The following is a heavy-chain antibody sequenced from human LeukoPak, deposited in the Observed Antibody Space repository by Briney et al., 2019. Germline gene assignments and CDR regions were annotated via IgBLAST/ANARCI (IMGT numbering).Heavy chain of an antibody. CDR3: AKDPGVVVAASGYYFDY. J-gene: IGHJ4*02. Sequence: PGGSLRLSCAASGFTFSSYGMHWVRQAPGKGLEWVAVISYDGSNKYYADSVKGRFTISRDNSKNTLYLQMNSLRAEDTAVYYCAKDPGVVVAASGYYFDYWGQGTLVTVSS. CDR1: GFTFSSYG. D-gene: IGHD2-15*01. CDR2: ISYDGSNK. V-gene: IGHV3-30*18.